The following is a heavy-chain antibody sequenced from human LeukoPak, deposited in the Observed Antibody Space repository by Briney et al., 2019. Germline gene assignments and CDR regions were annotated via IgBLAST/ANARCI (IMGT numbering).Heavy chain of an antibody. Sequence: GGSLRLSCAASGFTFSSYWMHWVRQAPGKGLVWVSRIKTDGSNTNYADSVEGRFTISRDNAKKSLYLQMNSLRAEDTAVYYCARAPDTASGYWGQGTLVTVSS. J-gene: IGHJ4*02. CDR2: IKTDGSNT. V-gene: IGHV3-74*01. D-gene: IGHD5-18*01. CDR1: GFTFSSYW. CDR3: ARAPDTASGY.